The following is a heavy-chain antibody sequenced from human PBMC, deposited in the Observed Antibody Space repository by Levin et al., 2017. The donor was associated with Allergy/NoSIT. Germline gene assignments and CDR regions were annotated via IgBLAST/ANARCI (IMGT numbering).Heavy chain of an antibody. J-gene: IGHJ4*02. V-gene: IGHV3-23*01. CDR1: GFILSSYG. Sequence: GGSLRLSCVASGFILSSYGMSWVRQAPGKGLEWVSGISGSSDSTYYADSVKGRFSISRDNSKNTLYLQMDSLRAEDTAVYYCAKADYRNPYYFDYWGQGTLVTVSS. CDR3: AKADYRNPYYFDY. D-gene: IGHD4-11*01. CDR2: ISGSSDST.